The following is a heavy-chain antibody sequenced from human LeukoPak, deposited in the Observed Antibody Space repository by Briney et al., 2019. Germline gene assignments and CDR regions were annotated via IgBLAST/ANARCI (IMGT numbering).Heavy chain of an antibody. D-gene: IGHD3-10*01. V-gene: IGHV1-24*01. CDR2: FDPEDRET. J-gene: IGHJ4*02. Sequence: FDPEDRETIYAQKFQGRVTMTEDTSTDTAYMELSSLRSEDTAVYYCATLGMVRDFYYFDYWGQGTLVTVSS. CDR3: ATLGMVRDFYYFDY.